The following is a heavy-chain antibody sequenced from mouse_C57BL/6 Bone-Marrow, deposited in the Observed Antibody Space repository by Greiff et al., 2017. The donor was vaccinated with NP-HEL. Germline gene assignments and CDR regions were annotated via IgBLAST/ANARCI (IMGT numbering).Heavy chain of an antibody. Sequence: EVKVVESGGGLVKPGGSLKLSCAASGFTFSSYAMSWVRQTPEKRLEWVATISDGGSYTYYPDNVKGRFTISRDNAKNNLYLQMSHLKSEDTAMYYCARDGGRYYAMDYWGQGTSVTVSS. CDR1: GFTFSSYA. J-gene: IGHJ4*01. CDR2: ISDGGSYT. CDR3: ARDGGRYYAMDY. V-gene: IGHV5-4*01.